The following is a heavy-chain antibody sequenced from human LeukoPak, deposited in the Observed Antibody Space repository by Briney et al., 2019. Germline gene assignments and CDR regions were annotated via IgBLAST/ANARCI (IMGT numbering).Heavy chain of an antibody. CDR3: ARHPVNPYCSGGSCKLGGGAFDI. V-gene: IGHV4-59*08. J-gene: IGHJ3*02. CDR1: GGSISSYY. D-gene: IGHD2-15*01. Sequence: PSETLSLTCTVSGGSISSYYWSWIRQPAGKGLEWIGYIYYSGSTNYNPSLKSRVTISVDTSKNQFSLKLSSVTAADTAVYYCARHPVNPYCSGGSCKLGGGAFDIWGQGTMVTVSS. CDR2: IYYSGST.